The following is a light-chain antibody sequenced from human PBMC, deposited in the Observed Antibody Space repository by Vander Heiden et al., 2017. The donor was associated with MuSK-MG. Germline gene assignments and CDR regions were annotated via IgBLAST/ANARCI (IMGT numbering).Light chain of an antibody. CDR2: EDN. CDR3: QSFDSDNHWV. J-gene: IGLJ3*02. Sequence: FMLTQPHSVSESPGTTVTISCTRSSGSIGSYYVQWCQQRPGSSPTTVIYEDNQRPSGVPDRFSGSIDSSSNSASLTISGLKTEDEADYYCQSFDSDNHWVFGGGTKLTVL. CDR1: SGSIGSYY. V-gene: IGLV6-57*01.